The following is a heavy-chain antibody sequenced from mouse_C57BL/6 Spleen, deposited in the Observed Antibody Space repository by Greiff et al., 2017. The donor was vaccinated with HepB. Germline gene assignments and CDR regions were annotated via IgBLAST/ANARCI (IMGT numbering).Heavy chain of an antibody. Sequence: VQLKESGPELVKPGASVKMSCKASGYTFTDYNMHWVKQSHGKSLEWIGYINPNNGGTSYNQKFKGKATLTVNKSSSTAYMELRSLTSEDSAVYYCARHDYDYDPFAYWGQGTLVTVSA. CDR3: ARHDYDYDPFAY. J-gene: IGHJ3*01. CDR2: INPNNGGT. CDR1: GYTFTDYN. V-gene: IGHV1-22*01. D-gene: IGHD2-4*01.